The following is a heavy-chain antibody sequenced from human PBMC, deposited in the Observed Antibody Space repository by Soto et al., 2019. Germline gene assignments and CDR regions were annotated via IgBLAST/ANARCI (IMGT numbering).Heavy chain of an antibody. CDR3: ARRRYSYGYMHCYGMDV. V-gene: IGHV5-51*01. CDR1: GYSFTSYW. J-gene: IGHJ6*02. CDR2: IYPGDSDT. D-gene: IGHD5-18*01. Sequence: TGESLKISCKGSGYSFTSYWIGWVRQMPGKGLEWMGIIYPGDSDTRYSPSFQGQVTISADKSISTAYLQWSSLKASDTAMYYCARRRYSYGYMHCYGMDVWGQGTTVTVSS.